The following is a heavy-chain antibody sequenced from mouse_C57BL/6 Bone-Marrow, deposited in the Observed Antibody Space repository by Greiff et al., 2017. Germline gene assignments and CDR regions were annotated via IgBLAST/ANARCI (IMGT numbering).Heavy chain of an antibody. CDR1: GYTFTDYY. V-gene: IGHV1-26*01. CDR2: INPNNGGT. D-gene: IGHD1-1*02. Sequence: EVQLQQSGPELVKPGASVKISCKASGYTFTDYYMNWVKQSHGKSLEWIGDINPNNGGTSYNQKFKGKATLTVDKSSSTAYMELRSLTSEDSAVXYCAREGGYYWYFDVWGTGTTVTVSS. J-gene: IGHJ1*03. CDR3: AREGGYYWYFDV.